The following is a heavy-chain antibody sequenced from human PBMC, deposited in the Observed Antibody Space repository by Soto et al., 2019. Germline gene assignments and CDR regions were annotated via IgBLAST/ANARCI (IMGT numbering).Heavy chain of an antibody. CDR2: INAGNGNT. Sequence: ASVKVSCKASGYTFTSYAMHWVLQAPGQRLEWMGWINAGNGNTKYSQKFQGRVTITRDTSASTAYMELSSLRSEDTAVYYCARVTAAAGTGRFDPWGQGTLVTVSS. J-gene: IGHJ5*02. CDR3: ARVTAAAGTGRFDP. D-gene: IGHD6-13*01. V-gene: IGHV1-3*01. CDR1: GYTFTSYA.